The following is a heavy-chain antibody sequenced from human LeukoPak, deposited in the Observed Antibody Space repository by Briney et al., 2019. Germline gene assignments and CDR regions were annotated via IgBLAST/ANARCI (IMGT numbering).Heavy chain of an antibody. CDR2: ISKSGRAT. CDR1: GFKFDDYE. Sequence: GGSLRLSRAASGFKFDDYEMSWAGHVPGKGLEYVSGISKSGRATGYGDSVKGRFTISRDNAKNSLFLQMTSLRAEDTALYHCARVPGSHYYYYMDVWGKGAAVTVSS. CDR3: ARVPGSHYYYYMDV. J-gene: IGHJ6*03. V-gene: IGHV3-20*01.